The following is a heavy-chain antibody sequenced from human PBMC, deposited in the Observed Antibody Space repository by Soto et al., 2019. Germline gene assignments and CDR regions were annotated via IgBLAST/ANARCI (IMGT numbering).Heavy chain of an antibody. CDR3: ARLGLTEYYFDY. J-gene: IGHJ4*02. CDR2: ISPYNANT. Sequence: VKFSCKASGYTFTSYGITWVRQAPGQGLEWMGWISPYNANTNYAQNLQGRVTMTTDTSTSTAYMELRSLRSDDTAVYYCARLGLTEYYFDYWGQGTVVTVSS. V-gene: IGHV1-18*01. CDR1: GYTFTSYG. D-gene: IGHD7-27*01.